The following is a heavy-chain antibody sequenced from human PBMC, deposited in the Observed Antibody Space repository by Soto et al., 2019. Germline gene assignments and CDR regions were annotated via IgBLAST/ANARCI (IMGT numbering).Heavy chain of an antibody. J-gene: IGHJ4*02. V-gene: IGHV3-23*01. D-gene: IGHD1-20*01. CDR3: VKAVYLLDFDY. CDR2: VSGTGGNT. CDR1: GFTFSSYA. Sequence: GGSLRLSCAASGFTFSSYAMTWVRQAPGKGLEWVSTVSGTGGNTYYADSVKGRFTISRDNSKNTVYLQMNSLRAEDTAVYYCVKAVYLLDFDYWGQGTLVTVSS.